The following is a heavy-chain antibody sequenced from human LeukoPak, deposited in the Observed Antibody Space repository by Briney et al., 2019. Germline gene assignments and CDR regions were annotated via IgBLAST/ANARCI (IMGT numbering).Heavy chain of an antibody. Sequence: GGSLRLSCAASGFTFSSYAMYWVRQAPGKGLEWVSGIFGSGGSTHYADSVKGRFTISRDNDKNTVYLQMNCLSAEDTAVYYCVRDDDMSSRWYELDYWGQGTLVTVSS. CDR2: IFGSGGST. V-gene: IGHV3-23*01. J-gene: IGHJ4*02. CDR1: GFTFSSYA. D-gene: IGHD6-19*01. CDR3: VRDDDMSSRWYELDY.